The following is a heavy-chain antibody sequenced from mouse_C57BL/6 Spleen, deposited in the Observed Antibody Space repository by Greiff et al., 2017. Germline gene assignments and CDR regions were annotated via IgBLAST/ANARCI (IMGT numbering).Heavy chain of an antibody. Sequence: EVQVVESGGGLVKPGGSLKLSCAASGFTFSDYGMHWVRQAPEKGLEWVAYISSGSSTIYYADTVKGRITISRDNAKNTLFLQMTSLRSEDTAMYYCGRQGGTDAMDDWGQGTSVTVSS. CDR2: ISSGSSTI. D-gene: IGHD4-1*01. V-gene: IGHV5-17*01. CDR1: GFTFSDYG. CDR3: GRQGGTDAMDD. J-gene: IGHJ4*01.